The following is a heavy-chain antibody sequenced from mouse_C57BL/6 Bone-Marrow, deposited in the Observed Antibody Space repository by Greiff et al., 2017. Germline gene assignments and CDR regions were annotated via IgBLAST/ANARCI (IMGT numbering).Heavy chain of an antibody. V-gene: IGHV5-17*01. CDR1: GFTFSDYG. D-gene: IGHD4-1*01. Sequence: EVKLMESGGGLVKPGGSLKLSCAASGFTFSDYGMHWVRQAPEKGLEWVAYISSGSSTIYYADTVKGRFTISRDKAKNTLIVQMTSLWSKDTAMYYCAKHWEVYAVDYGGQGTAVTVSS. J-gene: IGHJ4*01. CDR3: AKHWEVYAVDY. CDR2: ISSGSSTI.